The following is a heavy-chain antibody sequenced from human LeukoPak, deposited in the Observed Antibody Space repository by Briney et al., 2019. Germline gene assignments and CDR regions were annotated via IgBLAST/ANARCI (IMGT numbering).Heavy chain of an antibody. V-gene: IGHV3-30-3*01. CDR3: ARARVYYYGSGSYNLDKYYYYYGMDV. CDR1: GFTFSSYA. J-gene: IGHJ6*02. CDR2: ISYDGSNK. Sequence: GGSLRLSCAAPGFTFSSYAMHWVRQAPGKGLEWVAVISYDGSNKYYADSVKGRFTISRDNSKNTLYLQMNSLRAEDTAVYYCARARVYYYGSGSYNLDKYYYYYGMDVWGQGTTVTVSS. D-gene: IGHD3-10*01.